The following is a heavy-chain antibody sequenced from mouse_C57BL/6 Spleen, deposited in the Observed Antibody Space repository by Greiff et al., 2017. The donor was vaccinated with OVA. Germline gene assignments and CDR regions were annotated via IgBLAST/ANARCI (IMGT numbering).Heavy chain of an antibody. Sequence: QVQLQQPGAELVMPGASVKLSCKASGYTFTSYWMHWVKQRPGQGLEWIGEIDPSDSYTNYNQKFKGKSTLTVDKSSSTAYMQLSSLTSEDSAVYYCAIEERDYGSSYGFAYWGQGTLVTVSA. CDR3: AIEERDYGSSYGFAY. CDR1: GYTFTSYW. CDR2: IDPSDSYT. J-gene: IGHJ3*01. D-gene: IGHD1-1*01. V-gene: IGHV1-69*01.